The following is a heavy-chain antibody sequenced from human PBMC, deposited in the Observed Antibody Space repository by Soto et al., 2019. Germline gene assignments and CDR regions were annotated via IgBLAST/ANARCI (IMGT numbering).Heavy chain of an antibody. CDR1: GFSLSTSGMC. J-gene: IGHJ6*02. Sequence: SGPTLVNPPQTLTLTCTFSGFSLSTSGMCVSWIRQPPGKALEWLALIDWDDDKYYSTSLKTRLTISKDTSKNQVVLTMTNMDPVDTATYYCARIRSGYDILTGLNYYYYGMDVWGQGTTVTVSS. CDR3: ARIRSGYDILTGLNYYYYGMDV. CDR2: IDWDDDK. D-gene: IGHD3-9*01. V-gene: IGHV2-70*01.